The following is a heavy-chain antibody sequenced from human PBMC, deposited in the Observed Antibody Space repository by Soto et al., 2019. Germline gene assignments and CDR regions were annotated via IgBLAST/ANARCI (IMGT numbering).Heavy chain of an antibody. CDR1: GGTFSSYT. J-gene: IGHJ3*02. V-gene: IGHV1-69*08. Sequence: QVQLVQSGAEVKKPGSSVKVSCKASGGTFSSYTISWVRQAPGQGLEWMGRIIPILGIANYAQKFQGRVTITADKSTSTAYMELSSLRSEDTDVYYCARDPRPNDAFDIWGQGTMVTVSS. CDR3: ARDPRPNDAFDI. CDR2: IIPILGIA.